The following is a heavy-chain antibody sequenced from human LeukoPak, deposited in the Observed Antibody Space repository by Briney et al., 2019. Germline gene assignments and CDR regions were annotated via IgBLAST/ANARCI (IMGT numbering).Heavy chain of an antibody. D-gene: IGHD4-11*01. J-gene: IGHJ4*02. CDR2: IWSDKSNR. Sequence: GGSLRLSCAASGLIFNHHAMHWVRQAPGKGLEWVAVIWSDKSNRFYADSVRGRFTISRDDSRKTVYLQMERMTAEDTAIYYCAKDAQRGFDYSNSLEYWGQGALVTVAS. CDR3: AKDAQRGFDYSNSLEY. V-gene: IGHV3-33*06. CDR1: GLIFNHHA.